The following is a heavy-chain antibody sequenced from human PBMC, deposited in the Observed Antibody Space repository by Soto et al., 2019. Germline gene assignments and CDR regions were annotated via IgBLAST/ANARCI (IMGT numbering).Heavy chain of an antibody. CDR2: IRSKAKSYAT. Sequence: EVQLVESGGGLVQPGGSLKLSCAASGFTFSGSAMHWVRQASGKGLEWVGRIRSKAKSYATVYAASVKGRFTISRDDSKNTAYRQMNSLKTDDTAVYYCTRLGIAAAGTDYWGQRTLVTVSS. D-gene: IGHD6-13*01. CDR1: GFTFSGSA. CDR3: TRLGIAAAGTDY. J-gene: IGHJ4*02. V-gene: IGHV3-73*02.